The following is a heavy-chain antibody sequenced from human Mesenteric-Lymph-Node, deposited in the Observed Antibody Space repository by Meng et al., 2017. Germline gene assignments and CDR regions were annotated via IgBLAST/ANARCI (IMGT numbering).Heavy chain of an antibody. CDR3: ARADIVVVPAAQKLYYYYGMDV. J-gene: IGHJ6*02. CDR1: GFTFSSYA. CDR2: ISYDGSNK. D-gene: IGHD2-2*01. V-gene: IGHV3-30*04. Sequence: GESLKISCAASGFTFSSYAMHWVRQAPGKGLEWVAVISYDGSNKYYADSVKGRFTISRDNSKNTLYLQMNSLRAEDTAVYYCARADIVVVPAAQKLYYYYGMDVWGQGTTVTVSS.